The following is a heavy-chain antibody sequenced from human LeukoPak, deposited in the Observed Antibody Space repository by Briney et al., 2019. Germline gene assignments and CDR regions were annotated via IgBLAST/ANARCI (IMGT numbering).Heavy chain of an antibody. Sequence: PSETLSLTCAVYGGSFSSYYWSWIRQPPGKGLEWIGEINHSGSTNYNPSLRSRVTIPVDTSKNQFSLKLSSVTAADTAVYYCARGNLYYYDSSGYYFKFDYWGQGTLVTVSS. D-gene: IGHD3-22*01. V-gene: IGHV4-34*01. CDR1: GGSFSSYY. CDR3: ARGNLYYYDSSGYYFKFDY. CDR2: INHSGST. J-gene: IGHJ4*02.